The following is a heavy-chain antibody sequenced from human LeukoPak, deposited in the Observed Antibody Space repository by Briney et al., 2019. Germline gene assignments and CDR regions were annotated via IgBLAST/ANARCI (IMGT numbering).Heavy chain of an antibody. CDR3: AKGGVRGVVYFDY. J-gene: IGHJ4*02. D-gene: IGHD3-10*01. CDR1: GFTFSSYA. Sequence: PGGSLRLSCAASGFTFSSYAMHWVRQAPGKGLEWVSSISSSSSYIYYADSVKGRFTISRDNAKNTLYLQMNSLRAEDTAVYYCAKGGVRGVVYFDYWGQGTLVTVSS. V-gene: IGHV3-21*01. CDR2: ISSSSSYI.